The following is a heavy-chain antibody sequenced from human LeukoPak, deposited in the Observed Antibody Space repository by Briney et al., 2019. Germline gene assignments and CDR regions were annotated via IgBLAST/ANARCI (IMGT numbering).Heavy chain of an antibody. Sequence: PGGSLRLSCAASGFTFSSYAMSWVRQAPGKGLEWVSGVSDNGDTTYYADSVKGRFTISRDNSKNTLYLQMSSLRAEDTAVYYCAKGAVAADFDYWGQGTLVTVSS. CDR3: AKGAVAADFDY. CDR1: GFTFSSYA. D-gene: IGHD6-19*01. J-gene: IGHJ4*02. CDR2: VSDNGDTT. V-gene: IGHV3-23*01.